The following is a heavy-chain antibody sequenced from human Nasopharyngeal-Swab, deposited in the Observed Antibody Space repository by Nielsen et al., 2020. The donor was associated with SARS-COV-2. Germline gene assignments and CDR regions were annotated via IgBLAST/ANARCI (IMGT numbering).Heavy chain of an antibody. V-gene: IGHV3-15*01. CDR1: GFTFSNAW. CDR2: IKSKTDGGTT. Sequence: GGSLRLSCATSGFTFSNAWMSWVRQAPGKGLEWVGRIKSKTDGGTTDYAAPVKGRFTISRDDSKNTLYLQMNSLKTEDTAVYYCTTASQLWLLHFDYWGQGTLVTVSS. CDR3: TTASQLWLLHFDY. D-gene: IGHD5-18*01. J-gene: IGHJ4*02.